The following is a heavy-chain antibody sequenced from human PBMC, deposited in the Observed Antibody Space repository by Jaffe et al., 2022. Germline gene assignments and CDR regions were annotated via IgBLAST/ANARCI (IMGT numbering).Heavy chain of an antibody. CDR2: IRYDGSNK. D-gene: IGHD3-10*01. CDR1: GFTFSSYG. Sequence: QVQLVESGGGVVQPGGSLRLSCAASGFTFSSYGMHWVRQAPGKGLEWVAFIRYDGSNKYYADSVKGRFTISRDNSKNTLYLQMNSLRAEDTAVYYCAKGVSDGSGSEGVFDYWGQGTLVTVSS. CDR3: AKGVSDGSGSEGVFDY. J-gene: IGHJ4*02. V-gene: IGHV3-30*02.